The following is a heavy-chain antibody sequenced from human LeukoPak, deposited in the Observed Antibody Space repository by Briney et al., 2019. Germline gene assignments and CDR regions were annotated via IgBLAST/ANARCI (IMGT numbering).Heavy chain of an antibody. D-gene: IGHD5-18*01. CDR2: IDQNGSEK. Sequence: GGSLRLSCAASGFTFSSYSMNWVRQAPGKGLEWVANIDQNGSEKNYVDSVKGRFTISRDNAKNSLYVQMNSLRAEDTAVYYCARDLGYSQFDPWGQGTLVTVSS. CDR3: ARDLGYSQFDP. CDR1: GFTFSSYS. J-gene: IGHJ5*02. V-gene: IGHV3-7*01.